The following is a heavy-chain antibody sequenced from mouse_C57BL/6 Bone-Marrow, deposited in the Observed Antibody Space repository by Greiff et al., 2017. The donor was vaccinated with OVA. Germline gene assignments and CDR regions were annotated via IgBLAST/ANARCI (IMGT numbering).Heavy chain of an antibody. CDR2: IDPETGGP. V-gene: IGHV1-15*01. Sequence: QVQLQQSGAELVRPGASVTLSCKASGYTFTDYEMHWVKQTPVHGLEWIGAIDPETGGPAYNQKFKGQAILTADKSSSQAYMELRGLTSEDSAVYYCTRGYSNYYAMDYWGQGTSVTVSS. D-gene: IGHD2-5*01. CDR3: TRGYSNYYAMDY. J-gene: IGHJ4*01. CDR1: GYTFTDYE.